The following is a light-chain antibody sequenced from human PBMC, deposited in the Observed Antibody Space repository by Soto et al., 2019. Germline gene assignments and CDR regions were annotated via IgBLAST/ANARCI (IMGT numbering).Light chain of an antibody. CDR2: GAS. J-gene: IGKJ1*01. CDR3: QQYNKWLWT. CDR1: QSVNSN. V-gene: IGKV3-15*01. Sequence: EIVMTQSPATLSVSPGERATLSCRASQSVNSNLVWYQQKPGQAPRLLIYGASTRATGIPARFSGSGSVTEFTLTISSLQAEDFAVYYCQQYNKWLWTFGQGTKVEIK.